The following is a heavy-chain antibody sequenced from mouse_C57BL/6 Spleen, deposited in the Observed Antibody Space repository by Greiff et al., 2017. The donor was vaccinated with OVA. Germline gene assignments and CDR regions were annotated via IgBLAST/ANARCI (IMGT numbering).Heavy chain of an antibody. CDR2: IDPSDSET. J-gene: IGHJ3*01. V-gene: IGHV1-52*01. CDR3: ARVCGSIYGTGFAY. D-gene: IGHD1-1*01. CDR1: GYTFTSYW. Sequence: QVQLQQPGAELVRPGSSVKLSCKASGYTFTSYWMHWVKQRPIQGLEWIGNIDPSDSETHYNQKFKDKATLTVDKSSSQAYMKLSSLTSEDSAVYYCARVCGSIYGTGFAYWGQGTLVTVSA.